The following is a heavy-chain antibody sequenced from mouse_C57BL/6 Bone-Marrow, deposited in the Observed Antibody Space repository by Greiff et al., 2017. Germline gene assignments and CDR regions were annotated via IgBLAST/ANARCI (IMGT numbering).Heavy chain of an antibody. Sequence: QVQLQQPGAELVKPGASVKMSCKASGYTFTSYWITWVKQRPGQGLEWIGDIYPGSGSTNYNEKFKSKATLTVDTSSSTAYMQLSSLTSEDSAVYYCARKKFITTVAPFAYWGQGTLVTVSA. CDR1: GYTFTSYW. V-gene: IGHV1-55*01. CDR2: IYPGSGST. CDR3: ARKKFITTVAPFAY. D-gene: IGHD1-1*01. J-gene: IGHJ3*01.